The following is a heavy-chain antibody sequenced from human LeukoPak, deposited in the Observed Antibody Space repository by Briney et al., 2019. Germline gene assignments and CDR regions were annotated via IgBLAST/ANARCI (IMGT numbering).Heavy chain of an antibody. CDR2: TRNKDNSYTT. V-gene: IGHV3-72*01. J-gene: IGHJ4*02. D-gene: IGHD3-22*01. CDR3: ARAGDYYSTGDC. CDR1: GFTLSDHY. Sequence: GGSLRLPCAASGFTLSDHYMDWVRQAPGKGLEWVGRTRNKDNSYTTEYAASVKGRFTISRDDSKNSLYLQMNSLKTEDTAVYYCARAGDYYSTGDCWGQGTLVTVSS.